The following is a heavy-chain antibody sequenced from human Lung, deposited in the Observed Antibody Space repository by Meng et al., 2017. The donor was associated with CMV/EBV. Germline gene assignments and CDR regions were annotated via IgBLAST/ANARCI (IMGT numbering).Heavy chain of an antibody. D-gene: IGHD3-10*01. CDR1: RASITNHNW. J-gene: IGHJ1*01. CDR2: IPHRGSS. Sequence: VQLRESGPALVKPSETLSLTCAVSRASITNHNWWAWVRQPPGKGLEWIGEIPHRGSSAYNPSLKSRVSMSIDKSKNQFSLKLTSVTAADTAVYHCLRRSGGSVWGQGTLVTVSS. CDR3: LRRSGGSV. V-gene: IGHV4-4*02.